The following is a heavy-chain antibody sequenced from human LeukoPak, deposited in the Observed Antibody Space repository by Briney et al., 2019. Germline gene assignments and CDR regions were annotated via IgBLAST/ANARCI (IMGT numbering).Heavy chain of an antibody. D-gene: IGHD3-22*01. V-gene: IGHV4-4*07. Sequence: SETLSLTCTVSGGSISSYYWSWIRQPAGKGLEWIGRIYTSGSTNYNPSLKSRVTMSVDTSKNQFSLRLSSVTAADTAVYYCASGGNYYDSSGYYYVFDYWGQGTLVTVSS. CDR3: ASGGNYYDSSGYYYVFDY. CDR2: IYTSGST. CDR1: GGSISSYY. J-gene: IGHJ4*02.